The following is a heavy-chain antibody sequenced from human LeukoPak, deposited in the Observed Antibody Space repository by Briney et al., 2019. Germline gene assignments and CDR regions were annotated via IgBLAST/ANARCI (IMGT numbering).Heavy chain of an antibody. Sequence: ASVKVSFKASGYTFTSYGISWVRQAPGQGLEWMGWISAYTGNTNYAQNFQGRVTMTTDTSTNTAFMELRSLRSDDTAIYYCARSGVGYFYDNSGYYPLDYWGQGTLVTVSS. CDR2: ISAYTGNT. J-gene: IGHJ4*02. V-gene: IGHV1-18*01. CDR3: ARSGVGYFYDNSGYYPLDY. CDR1: GYTFTSYG. D-gene: IGHD3-22*01.